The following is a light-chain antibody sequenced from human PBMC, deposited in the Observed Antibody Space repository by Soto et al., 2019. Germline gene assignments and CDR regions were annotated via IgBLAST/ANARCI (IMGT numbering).Light chain of an antibody. CDR3: TSWTTSTTMI. CDR1: SSGIGAYNF. V-gene: IGLV2-14*03. CDR2: DVN. J-gene: IGLJ2*01. Sequence: QSALTQPASVSGSPGQSITISCTGTSSGIGAYNFVSWYQQHPGKAPKLMLYDVNIRPSGVSNRFSGSKSGNTASLTISGLQAEDEPDYYCTSWTTSTTMIFGGGTKVTVL.